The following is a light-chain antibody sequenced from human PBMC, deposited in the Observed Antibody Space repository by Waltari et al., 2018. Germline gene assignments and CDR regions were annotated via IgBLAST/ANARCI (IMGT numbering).Light chain of an antibody. Sequence: IVMTQSPLSLPVTPGEPASISCRSSQSLLHDNGYSYLVWYLQKPGQSPQLRIFLASSRAPGVPDRFSGSGSGTDFTLKISRVEAEDVGVYYCMQTLRTWTFGQGTELEI. CDR1: QSLLHDNGYSY. CDR3: MQTLRTWT. CDR2: LAS. V-gene: IGKV2-28*01. J-gene: IGKJ1*01.